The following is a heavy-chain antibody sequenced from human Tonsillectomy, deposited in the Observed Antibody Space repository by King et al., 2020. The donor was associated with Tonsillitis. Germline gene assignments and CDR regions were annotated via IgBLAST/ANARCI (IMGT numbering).Heavy chain of an antibody. CDR3: TRDPQYYDFWSGYSNWFDP. CDR1: GFTFGDYA. J-gene: IGHJ5*02. V-gene: IGHV3-49*03. Sequence: VQLVESGGGLVQPGRSLRLSCTASGFTFGDYAMSWFRQAPGKGLEWVGCIRSKAYGGTTEYAASVKGRFTISRDDSKSIAYLQMNSLKTEDTAVYYCTRDPQYYDFWSGYSNWFDPWGQGTLVTVSS. D-gene: IGHD3-3*01. CDR2: IRSKAYGGTT.